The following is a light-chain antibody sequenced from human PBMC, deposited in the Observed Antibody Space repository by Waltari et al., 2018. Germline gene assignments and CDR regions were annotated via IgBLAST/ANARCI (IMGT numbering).Light chain of an antibody. CDR3: QHFKTYPIT. CDR2: YAS. CDR1: QDINND. J-gene: IGKJ5*01. Sequence: IQLTQSPSSLSASVGDRVTIACRASQDINNDLAWYQQKPGKAPKLLIYYASSLQRGVPSRFSGSGSGTDFTLTISSLQLEDFATYHCQHFKTYPITFGQGTRLEIK. V-gene: IGKV1-13*02.